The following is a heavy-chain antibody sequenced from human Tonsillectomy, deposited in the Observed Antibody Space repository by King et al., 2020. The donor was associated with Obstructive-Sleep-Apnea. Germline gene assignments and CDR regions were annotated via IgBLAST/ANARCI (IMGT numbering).Heavy chain of an antibody. CDR3: ARDLVVAADYYYYGMDV. D-gene: IGHD2-15*01. Sequence: VQLVESGGGLVKPGGSLRLSCAASGFTFSSYSMNWVRQAPGKGLEWVSSIRCSSSYIYYADSVKGRFPIPRDNAKNSLYLQMNSLRAEDTAVYYCARDLVVAADYYYYGMDVWGQGTTVTVSS. J-gene: IGHJ6*02. CDR1: GFTFSSYS. V-gene: IGHV3-21*01. CDR2: IRCSSSYI.